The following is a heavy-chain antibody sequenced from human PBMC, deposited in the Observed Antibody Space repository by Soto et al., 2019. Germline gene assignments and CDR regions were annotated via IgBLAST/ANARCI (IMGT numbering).Heavy chain of an antibody. V-gene: IGHV3-15*01. CDR2: IKSKTDGGTS. CDR3: ATGSSLGAPR. Sequence: EVQLVESGGGLVKPGGSLRLSCAASGFTFGHVWISWVRQAPGKGLEWVGRIKSKTDGGTSDYAAPVKGRFTISRDDSKNKLYLQMNSLKAEDTAVYYCATGSSLGAPRWGQGTLVTVSS. J-gene: IGHJ4*02. D-gene: IGHD3-16*01. CDR1: GFTFGHVW.